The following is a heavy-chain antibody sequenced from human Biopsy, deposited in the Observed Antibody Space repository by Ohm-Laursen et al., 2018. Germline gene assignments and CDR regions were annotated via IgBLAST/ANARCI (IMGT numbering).Heavy chain of an antibody. V-gene: IGHV4-39*01. CDR2: VYYSGST. D-gene: IGHD3-3*01. Sequence: TLSLTWSVSGGSISSRNHYWGWLRQPPGKGLEWIGHVYYSGSTFYNSSLESRVTVSVDTSKNQFHLRLTSMSASDTAVYYCARHSLDDFWSGAHYYFGYWGLGTPVTVSS. CDR3: ARHSLDDFWSGAHYYFGY. CDR1: GGSISSRNHY. J-gene: IGHJ4*02.